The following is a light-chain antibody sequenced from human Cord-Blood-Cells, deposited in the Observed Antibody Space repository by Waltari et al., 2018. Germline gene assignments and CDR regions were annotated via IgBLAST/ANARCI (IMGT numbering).Light chain of an antibody. V-gene: IGKV1-5*03. CDR2: KAS. Sequence: DIQMTQSPSTLSASVGDRVTITCRASQSSSSWLAWYQQKPGKAPKLLTYKASSLESGVPSRFSGSGSGTEFTLTISSLQPDDFATYYCQQYNSYSTFGQGTKVEIK. CDR3: QQYNSYST. J-gene: IGKJ1*01. CDR1: QSSSSW.